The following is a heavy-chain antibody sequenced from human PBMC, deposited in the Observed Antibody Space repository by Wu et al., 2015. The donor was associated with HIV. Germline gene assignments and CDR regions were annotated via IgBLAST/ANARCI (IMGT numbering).Heavy chain of an antibody. CDR2: IIPLFDTS. D-gene: IGHD2-21*01. J-gene: IGHJ6*02. CDR3: ATEPIGRLYGLDV. V-gene: IGHV1-69*05. CDR1: GGSFSNYS. Sequence: QVQLVQSGAEVKKPGSSVKVSCQASGGSFSNYSVTWVRQAPGQGLEWMGGIIPLFDTSNYAQKFQGRVTITTDESTRTAYMELSSLTSEDTAVYYCATEPIGRLYGLDVWGQGTKVIVSS.